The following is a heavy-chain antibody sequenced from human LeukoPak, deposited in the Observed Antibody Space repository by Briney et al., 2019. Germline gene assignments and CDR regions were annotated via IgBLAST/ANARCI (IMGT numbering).Heavy chain of an antibody. Sequence: SETLSLTCTVSGASISSNNWWSWVRQPPGKGLEWNGEIYHSGGTNYNPSLKSRVTISVDKSKNQFSLKLSSVTAADTAMYYCASNVVAGRRAYGMDVWGQGTTVTVSS. CDR1: GASISSNNW. J-gene: IGHJ6*02. CDR3: ASNVVAGRRAYGMDV. CDR2: IYHSGGT. D-gene: IGHD2-2*01. V-gene: IGHV4-4*02.